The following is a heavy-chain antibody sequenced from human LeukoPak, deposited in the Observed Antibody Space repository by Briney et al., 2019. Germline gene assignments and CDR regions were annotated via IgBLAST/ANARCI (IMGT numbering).Heavy chain of an antibody. CDR3: ARGVYVAAAQYGY. Sequence: SETLSLTCTVSGGSISSYYWSWIRQPPGKGLEWIGYIYYSGTTNYNPSLKSRVTIAVDTSKNQFSLKLSSVTAADTAVYYCARGVYVAAAQYGYWGQGTLVTVSS. J-gene: IGHJ4*02. CDR2: IYYSGTT. D-gene: IGHD6-13*01. V-gene: IGHV4-59*01. CDR1: GGSISSYY.